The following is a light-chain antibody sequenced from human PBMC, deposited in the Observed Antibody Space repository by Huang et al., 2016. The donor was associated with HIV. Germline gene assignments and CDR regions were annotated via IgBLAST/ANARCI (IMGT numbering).Light chain of an antibody. Sequence: DIVMTQFPDSLAVSLGERATVNCKSSQSVSYGSYSKSYLAWYQQKPGQPPKLLIYWASTRESGVPDRFSGSGSGTDFTLTISSLQAEDVAVYYCQQYYNAPITFGQGTRLEI. V-gene: IGKV4-1*01. CDR1: QSVSYGSYSKSY. CDR3: QQYYNAPIT. CDR2: WAS. J-gene: IGKJ5*01.